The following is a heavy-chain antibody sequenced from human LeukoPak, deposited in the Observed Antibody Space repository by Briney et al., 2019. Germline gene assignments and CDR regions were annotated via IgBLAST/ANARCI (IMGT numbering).Heavy chain of an antibody. D-gene: IGHD6-19*01. V-gene: IGHV4-31*03. CDR3: ARVQIAVAGFYDY. J-gene: IGHJ4*02. CDR2: IYYSGST. Sequence: PSQTLSLTCTVSGGSISSGGYYWSWIRQHPGMGLEWIGYIYYSGSTYYNPSLKSRVTISVDTSKNQFSLKLSSVTAADTAVYYCARVQIAVAGFYDYWGQGTLVTVSS. CDR1: GGSISSGGYY.